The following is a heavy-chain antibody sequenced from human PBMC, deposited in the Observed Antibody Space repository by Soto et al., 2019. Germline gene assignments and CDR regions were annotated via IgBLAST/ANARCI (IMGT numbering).Heavy chain of an antibody. V-gene: IGHV4-39*01. Sequence: SETLSLTCTVSGGSMRRNNYYWGWIRQPPGKGPEWIGSIDYAGTTYYNPSLKSRVTISPDTSKNQFSLRLNSVIAADTAVYFCGSSYEDDVFDIWGQGTMVTVSS. CDR1: GGSMRRNNYY. CDR3: GSSYEDDVFDI. CDR2: IDYAGTT. J-gene: IGHJ3*02. D-gene: IGHD5-12*01.